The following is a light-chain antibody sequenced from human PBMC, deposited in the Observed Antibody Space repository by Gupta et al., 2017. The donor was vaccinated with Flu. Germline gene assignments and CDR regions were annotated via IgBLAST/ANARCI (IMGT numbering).Light chain of an antibody. CDR3: SAYAGSNNVM. V-gene: IGLV2-8*01. CDR2: EVS. Sequence: QSALAQPPSASGSPGQSVTISCTGTSSDVGGYNYVSWYQQQPGKAPQLMIYEVSKRPSGVPDLFSGSKSGNTSSLTVSGLQAEDEADYYCSAYAGSNNVMFGGGTKLTVL. J-gene: IGLJ3*02. CDR1: SSDVGGYNY.